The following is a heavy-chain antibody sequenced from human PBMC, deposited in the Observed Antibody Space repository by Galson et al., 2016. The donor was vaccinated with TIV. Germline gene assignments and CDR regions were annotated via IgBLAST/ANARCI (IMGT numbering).Heavy chain of an antibody. CDR1: GYIFTRYY. Sequence: SVKVSCKASGYIFTRYYIHWVRQAPGQGLEWMGRINPNSGGTEYSQTFQGRVTMTRDTSTSTVYMELTSLKSDDTAIFYCATFSGARGPFDYWGQGTLVAVSS. CDR3: ATFSGARGPFDY. V-gene: IGHV1-2*06. D-gene: IGHD2-15*01. CDR2: INPNSGGT. J-gene: IGHJ4*02.